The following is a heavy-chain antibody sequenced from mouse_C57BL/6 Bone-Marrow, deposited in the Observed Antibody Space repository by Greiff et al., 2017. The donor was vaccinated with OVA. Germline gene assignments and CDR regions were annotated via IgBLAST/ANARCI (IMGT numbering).Heavy chain of an antibody. CDR2: ISNGGGST. Sequence: EVKVVESGGGLVQPGGSLKLSCAASGFTFSDYYMYWVRQTPEKRLEWVAYISNGGGSTYYPDTVKGRFTISRDNAKNTLYLQMSRLKSEDTAMYYCARHWDNYAMDYWGQGTSVTVSS. D-gene: IGHD4-1*01. J-gene: IGHJ4*01. CDR1: GFTFSDYY. CDR3: ARHWDNYAMDY. V-gene: IGHV5-12*01.